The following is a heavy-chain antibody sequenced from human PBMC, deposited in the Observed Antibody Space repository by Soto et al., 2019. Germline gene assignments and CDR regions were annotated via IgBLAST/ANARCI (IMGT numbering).Heavy chain of an antibody. CDR2: ISSSGSTI. D-gene: IGHD6-13*01. J-gene: IGHJ6*02. Sequence: GGSLRLSCAASGFTFSSYEMNWVRQAPGKGLEWVSYISSSGSTIYYADSVKGRFTISRDNAKNSLYLQMNSLRAEDTAVYYCARDLGRHIAAADGMDVWGQGTTAPVYS. CDR1: GFTFSSYE. V-gene: IGHV3-48*03. CDR3: ARDLGRHIAAADGMDV.